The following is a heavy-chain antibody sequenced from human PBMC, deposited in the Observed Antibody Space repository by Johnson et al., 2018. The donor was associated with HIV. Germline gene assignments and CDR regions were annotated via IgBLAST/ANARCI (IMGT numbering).Heavy chain of an antibody. Sequence: QVQLVESGGGLVKPGGSLRLSCAASGFSFSDYYMSWIRQTPGKRLEWVSYISSSGTTVYYADSVKGRFSISRDNAKHSLYLQMNSLRAEDTAVYYCARDRGYWDGLDIWGQGTMVTVYS. CDR3: ARDRGYWDGLDI. CDR1: GFSFSDYY. J-gene: IGHJ3*02. V-gene: IGHV3-11*04. D-gene: IGHD3-22*01. CDR2: ISSSGTTV.